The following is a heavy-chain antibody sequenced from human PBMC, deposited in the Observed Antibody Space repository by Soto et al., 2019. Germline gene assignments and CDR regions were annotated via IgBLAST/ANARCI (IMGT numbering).Heavy chain of an antibody. CDR1: GFIFSSYA. J-gene: IGHJ4*02. CDR3: AKVTGGWKDY. V-gene: IGHV3-23*01. CDR2: ISGSGFST. Sequence: PGGSLRLSCAASGFIFSSYAMRWVRQAPGKGLEWVSVISGSGFSTYYADSVKGRFTISRDNSKNTLYLQMNSQRAEDTAVYYCAKVTGGWKDYWGQGTLVTVSS. D-gene: IGHD1-1*01.